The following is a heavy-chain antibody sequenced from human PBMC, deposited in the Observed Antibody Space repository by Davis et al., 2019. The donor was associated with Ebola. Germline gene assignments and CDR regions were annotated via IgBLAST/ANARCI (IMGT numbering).Heavy chain of an antibody. V-gene: IGHV1-18*01. Sequence: ASVQVSCKASGYTFTSYGISWVRQAPGQGLEWMGWISPNRDKTNYEQKFQGRVTMTTDTSTTTAYMELRNLTSDDTAVYYCARAIAAAGFPGIDYWGQGTLVTVSS. D-gene: IGHD6-13*01. CDR3: ARAIAAAGFPGIDY. CDR2: ISPNRDKT. J-gene: IGHJ4*02. CDR1: GYTFTSYG.